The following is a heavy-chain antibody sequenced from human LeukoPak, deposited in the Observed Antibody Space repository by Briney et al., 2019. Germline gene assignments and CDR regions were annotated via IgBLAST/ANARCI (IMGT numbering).Heavy chain of an antibody. D-gene: IGHD5-18*01. CDR3: ARDQGLTAPPPYGLDV. CDR1: GGTFSSSA. V-gene: IGHV1-69*04. J-gene: IGHJ6*02. CDR2: IIPALNIT. Sequence: SVKVSCKTSGGTFSSSAITWVRQAPGQGLEWMGRIIPALNITSYAQRFQGRVTITADTSTSTAYMEVSSLRSEETAVYYCARDQGLTAPPPYGLDVWGQGTTVTVSS.